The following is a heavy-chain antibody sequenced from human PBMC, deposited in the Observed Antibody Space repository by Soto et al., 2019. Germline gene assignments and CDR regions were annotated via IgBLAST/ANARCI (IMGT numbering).Heavy chain of an antibody. J-gene: IGHJ4*02. CDR3: ARDPIFYYASSGYGGSYFDY. CDR2: IYHSGST. D-gene: IGHD3-22*01. Sequence: TLSIIGAVSGACVTSDDYYWSWIRQPPGKGLEWIGYIYHSGSTYYNPSLKSRVSISIDTSQNQFSLKLTSLTAAETAVYYCARDPIFYYASSGYGGSYFDYWGQGSRVTVSS. V-gene: IGHV4-30-4*01. CDR1: GACVTSDDYY.